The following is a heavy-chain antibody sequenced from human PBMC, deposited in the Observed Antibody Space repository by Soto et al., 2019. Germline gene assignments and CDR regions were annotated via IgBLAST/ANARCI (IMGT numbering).Heavy chain of an antibody. CDR1: GGSVSSGSYY. CDR2: IYYSGST. V-gene: IGHV4-61*01. Sequence: QVQLQESGPGLVKPSETLSLTCTVSGGSVSSGSYYWSWIRQPPGKGLEWIGYIYYSGSTNYNPSLKSRVTISVDTSKNQCSLKLSSVTAADTAVYYCARDRSHYYGMDVWGQGTTVTVSS. J-gene: IGHJ6*02. CDR3: ARDRSHYYGMDV.